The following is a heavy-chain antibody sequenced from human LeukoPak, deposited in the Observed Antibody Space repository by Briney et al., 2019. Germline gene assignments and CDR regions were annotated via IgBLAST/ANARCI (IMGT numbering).Heavy chain of an antibody. CDR3: ARDIAYDSSGYYSPHFDY. Sequence: PGGSLRLSCAASGFTVSSNYMSWARQAPGKGLEWVSVIYSGGSTYYADSVKGRFTISRDNSKNTLYLQMNSLRAEDTAVYYCARDIAYDSSGYYSPHFDYWGQGTLVTVSS. J-gene: IGHJ4*02. CDR2: IYSGGST. V-gene: IGHV3-53*01. CDR1: GFTVSSNY. D-gene: IGHD3-22*01.